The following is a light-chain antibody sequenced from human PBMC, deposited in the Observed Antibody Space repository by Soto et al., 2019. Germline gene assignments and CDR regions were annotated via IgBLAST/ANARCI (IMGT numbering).Light chain of an antibody. V-gene: IGLV2-8*01. CDR2: EVT. Sequence: QSALTQPPSASGSPGQSVTISCTGTSSDVGGYNFVSWYQQHPGKVPKLIIYEVTKRPSGVPDRFSGSKSGNTASLTVSGHQAEDEADYYCSSYGGSNNRYVFGTGTKVTVL. CDR1: SSDVGGYNF. CDR3: SSYGGSNNRYV. J-gene: IGLJ1*01.